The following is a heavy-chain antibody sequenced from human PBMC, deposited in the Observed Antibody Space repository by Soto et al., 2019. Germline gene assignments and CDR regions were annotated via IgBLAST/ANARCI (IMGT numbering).Heavy chain of an antibody. CDR1: GGSISSGDYY. CDR2: IYYSGST. D-gene: IGHD6-13*01. V-gene: IGHV4-30-4*01. CDR3: ASRHSSPYFDY. Sequence: QVQLQESGPGLVKPSQTLSLTCTVSGGSISSGDYYWSWIRQPPGKGLEWIGSIYYSGSTYYNPSLKSRVTISVDTSKNQCSLKLNSVTAADTAVYYCASRHSSPYFDYWGQGTLVPVSS. J-gene: IGHJ4*02.